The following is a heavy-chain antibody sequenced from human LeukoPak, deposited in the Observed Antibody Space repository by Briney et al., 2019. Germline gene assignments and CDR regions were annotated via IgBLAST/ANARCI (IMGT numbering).Heavy chain of an antibody. J-gene: IGHJ5*02. CDR1: GYTFTSYG. D-gene: IGHD6-19*01. CDR3: ARDEAVAGLLDWFDP. V-gene: IGHV1-18*01. Sequence: ASVTVSCKASGYTFTSYGISWVRQAPGQGLEWMGWISAYNGNTNYAQKLQGRVTMTTDTSTSTAYMELRSLRSDDTAVYYCARDEAVAGLLDWFDPWGQGTLVTVSS. CDR2: ISAYNGNT.